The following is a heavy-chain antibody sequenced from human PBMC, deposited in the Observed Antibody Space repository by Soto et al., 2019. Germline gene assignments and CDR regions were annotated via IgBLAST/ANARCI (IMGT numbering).Heavy chain of an antibody. D-gene: IGHD1-20*01. CDR1: GYTFTSYD. Sequence: QVQLVQSGAEVKKPGASVKVSCKASGYTFTSYDINWVRQATGQGLEWMGWMNPNSGNTGYAQKFQGRVTMTRNTSISTAYMELSSLRSEDTAVYYCARGFKYNWGPSRGSQFDPWGQGTLVTVSS. CDR2: MNPNSGNT. CDR3: ARGFKYNWGPSRGSQFDP. V-gene: IGHV1-8*01. J-gene: IGHJ5*02.